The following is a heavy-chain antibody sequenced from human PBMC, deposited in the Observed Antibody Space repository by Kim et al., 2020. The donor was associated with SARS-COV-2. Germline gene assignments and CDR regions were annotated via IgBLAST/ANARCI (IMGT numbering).Heavy chain of an antibody. CDR1: GYSFTSYW. CDR3: ATAGDYYDSSGLFDY. V-gene: IGHV5-51*01. Sequence: GESLKISCKGSGYSFTSYWIGWVRQMPGKGLEWMGIIYPGDSDTRYSPSFQGQVTISADKSISTAYLQWSSLKASDTAMYYCATAGDYYDSSGLFDYLGQGTLVTVSS. CDR2: IYPGDSDT. J-gene: IGHJ4*02. D-gene: IGHD3-22*01.